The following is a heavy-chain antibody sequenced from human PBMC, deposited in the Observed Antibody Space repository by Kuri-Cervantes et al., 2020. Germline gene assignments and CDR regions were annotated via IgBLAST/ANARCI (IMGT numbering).Heavy chain of an antibody. CDR3: AKGTTMGWFGEDAFDI. CDR2: ISWNSGSI. J-gene: IGHJ3*02. D-gene: IGHD3-10*01. Sequence: SLKISCAASGFTFDDYAMHWVRQAPGKGLEWVSGISWNSGSIGYADSVKGRFTISRDNAKNSLYLQMNSLRAEDTALYYCAKGTTMGWFGEDAFDIWGQGTMVTVSS. V-gene: IGHV3-9*01. CDR1: GFTFDDYA.